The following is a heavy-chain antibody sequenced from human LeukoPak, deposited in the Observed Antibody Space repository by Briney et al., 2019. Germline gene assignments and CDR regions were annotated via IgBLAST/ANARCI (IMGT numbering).Heavy chain of an antibody. CDR3: AREVSGWRPLDY. CDR2: IYHSGST. CDR1: GYSIGSGYY. J-gene: IGHJ4*02. Sequence: PSETLSLTCTVSGYSIGSGYYWGWIRQPPGKGLEWIGSIYHSGSTYYNPSLKSRVTISVDTSKNHLSLHLNSVTPEDTAVYYCAREVSGWRPLDYWGQGALVTVSS. D-gene: IGHD6-19*01. V-gene: IGHV4-38-2*02.